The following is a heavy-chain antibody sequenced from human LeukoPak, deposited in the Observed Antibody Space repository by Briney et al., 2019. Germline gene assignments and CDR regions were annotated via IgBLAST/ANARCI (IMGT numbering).Heavy chain of an antibody. CDR2: IWYDGSEK. CDR3: AKASQGKEAAGYHDY. V-gene: IGHV3-33*06. CDR1: GLTFSMYG. D-gene: IGHD6-13*01. Sequence: GRSLRLSCEVSGLTFSMYGMHWVRQAPGKGLEWVALIWYDGSEKYYADSVKGRFTVSRDNSKNTLYLEMNSLGAEDTAVYYCAKASQGKEAAGYHDYWGQGTLVIVSS. J-gene: IGHJ4*02.